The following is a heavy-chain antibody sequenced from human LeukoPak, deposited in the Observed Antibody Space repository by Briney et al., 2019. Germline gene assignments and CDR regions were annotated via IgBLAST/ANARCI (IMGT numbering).Heavy chain of an antibody. Sequence: SETLSLTCAVSGGSISSGGYSWSWIRQPPGKGLEWIGYIYYSGSTNYNPSLKSRVTISVDTSKNQFSLKLSSVTAADTAVYYCARERGHDYGDYMFDYWGQGTLVTVSS. CDR1: GGSISSGGYS. CDR3: ARERGHDYGDYMFDY. V-gene: IGHV4-61*08. J-gene: IGHJ4*02. CDR2: IYYSGST. D-gene: IGHD4-17*01.